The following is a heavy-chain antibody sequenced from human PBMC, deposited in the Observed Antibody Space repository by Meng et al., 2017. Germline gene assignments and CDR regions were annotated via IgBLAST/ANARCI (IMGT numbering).Heavy chain of an antibody. V-gene: IGHV3-21*01. D-gene: IGHD1-26*01. CDR3: ASFIVGATGRLWGAFDI. CDR2: ISSSSSYI. CDR1: GFTFSSYS. J-gene: IGHJ3*02. Sequence: GESLKISCAASGFTFSSYSMNWVRQAPGKGLEWVSSISSSSSYIYYADSVKGRFTISRDNAKNSLYLQMNSLRAEDTAVYYCASFIVGATGRLWGAFDIWGQGTMVTVSS.